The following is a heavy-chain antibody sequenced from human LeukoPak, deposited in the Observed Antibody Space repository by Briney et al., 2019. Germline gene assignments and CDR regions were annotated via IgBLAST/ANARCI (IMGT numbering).Heavy chain of an antibody. CDR1: GFTFDDYA. V-gene: IGHV3-43*02. CDR3: AKVLGYYDSSGYYQEGGFDY. Sequence: GGSLRLSCAASGFTFDDYAMHWVRQAPGKGLEWVSLISGDGGSTYYADSVKGRFTISRDNSKNSLYLQMNSLRTEDAALYYCAKVLGYYDSSGYYQEGGFDYWGQGTLVTVSS. CDR2: ISGDGGST. J-gene: IGHJ4*02. D-gene: IGHD3-22*01.